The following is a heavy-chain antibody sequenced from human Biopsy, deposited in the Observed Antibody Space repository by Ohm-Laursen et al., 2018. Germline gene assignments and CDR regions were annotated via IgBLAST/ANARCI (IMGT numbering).Heavy chain of an antibody. V-gene: IGHV3-11*01. CDR1: GFTFSDYY. CDR2: ITNTGRTV. Sequence: SLRLSCAASGFTFSDYYMNWIRQAPGKGPEWVSFITNTGRTVYADSVKGRFTISRDNADNSLHLQMKSLRAEDTAVHYCARELGNGMDVWGQGTTVIVSS. J-gene: IGHJ6*02. CDR3: ARELGNGMDV.